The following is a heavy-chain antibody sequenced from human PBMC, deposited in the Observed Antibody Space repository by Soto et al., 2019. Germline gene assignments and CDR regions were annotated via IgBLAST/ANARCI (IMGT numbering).Heavy chain of an antibody. Sequence: ESLKLCCKASGYRFTHKWIAWVRQTPGPGLEWLGVIYPLDSYTKYSPSFEGQVTMSVDKSVNTASLLLNSLKASDTVIYFGARVRVPKVSPKWGMDDSG. CDR1: GYRFTHKW. D-gene: IGHD1-26*01. J-gene: IGHJ6*03. CDR3: ARVRVPKVSPKWGMDD. CDR2: IYPLDSYT. V-gene: IGHV5-51*01.